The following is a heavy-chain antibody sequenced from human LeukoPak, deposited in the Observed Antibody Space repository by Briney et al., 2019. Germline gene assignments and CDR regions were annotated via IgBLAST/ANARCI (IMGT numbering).Heavy chain of an antibody. V-gene: IGHV3-23*01. J-gene: IGHJ4*02. Sequence: PGGSLRLSCAASGFTFSSYAMTWVRQAPGKGLEWVSAISGSGGSTYYADSVKGRFTISRDNSKNTLYLQMNSLRAEDTAVYYCASGTRGYSGYDSSGGFDYWGQGTLVTVSS. D-gene: IGHD5-12*01. CDR1: GFTFSSYA. CDR3: ASGTRGYSGYDSSGGFDY. CDR2: ISGSGGST.